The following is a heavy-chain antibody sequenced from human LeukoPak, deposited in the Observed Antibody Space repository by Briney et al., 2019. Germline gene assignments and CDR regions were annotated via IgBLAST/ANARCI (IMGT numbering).Heavy chain of an antibody. CDR3: ARALQVAKEKPDYYYYGMDV. D-gene: IGHD5-12*01. V-gene: IGHV3-33*01. CDR1: GFTFSSYG. CDR2: IWYDGSNK. J-gene: IGHJ6*02. Sequence: PGGSLRLSCAASGFTFSSYGMHWVRQAPGKGLEWVAVIWYDGSNKYYADSVKGRFTISRDNSKNTLYLQMNSLRAEDTAVYYCARALQVAKEKPDYYYYGMDVWGQGTTVTVSS.